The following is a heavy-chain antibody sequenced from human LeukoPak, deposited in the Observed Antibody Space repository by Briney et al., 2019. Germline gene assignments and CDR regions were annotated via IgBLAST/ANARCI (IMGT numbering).Heavy chain of an antibody. CDR2: ISPMFPTP. J-gene: IGHJ4*02. D-gene: IGHD6-25*01. CDR1: GHTFTSYA. Sequence: SVKLSCKASGHTFTSYASSWVRQAPGQVLQWLGAISPMFPTPHYAHKFEGRVTTTTDESTNTVYLEGSSHTSAQPAVTYRESYRAGLSPFDFCGQGNLVTVSS. CDR3: ESYRAGLSPFDF. V-gene: IGHV1-69*05.